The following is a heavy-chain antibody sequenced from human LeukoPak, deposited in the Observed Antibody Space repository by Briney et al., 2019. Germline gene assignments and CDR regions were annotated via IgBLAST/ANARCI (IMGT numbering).Heavy chain of an antibody. CDR1: GGSISRSSHY. CDR3: ARVPSSYGSGSYYRIGAFDI. J-gene: IGHJ3*02. D-gene: IGHD3-10*01. V-gene: IGHV4-39*07. Sequence: SETLSLTCTVSGGSISRSSHYWGWIRQPPGKGLEWIGSIFYSGNTYYNPSLKSRVTISVDTSKNQFSLKLSSVTAAYTAVYYCARVPSSYGSGSYYRIGAFDIWGQGTMVTVSS. CDR2: IFYSGNT.